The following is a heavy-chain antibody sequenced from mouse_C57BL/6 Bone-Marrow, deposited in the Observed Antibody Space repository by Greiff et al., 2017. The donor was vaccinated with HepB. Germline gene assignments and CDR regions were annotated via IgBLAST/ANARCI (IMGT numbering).Heavy chain of an antibody. CDR3: ARDAYYLDY. CDR1: GYSITSGYY. V-gene: IGHV3-6*01. CDR2: LSYDGSN. J-gene: IGHJ2*01. Sequence: EVQLQQSGPGLVKPSQSLSLTCSVTGYSITSGYYWNWIRQFPGNKLEWMGYLSYDGSNNYNPSLKNRISITRDTSKNQFFLKLNSVTTEDTATYYCARDAYYLDYWGQGTTLTVSS.